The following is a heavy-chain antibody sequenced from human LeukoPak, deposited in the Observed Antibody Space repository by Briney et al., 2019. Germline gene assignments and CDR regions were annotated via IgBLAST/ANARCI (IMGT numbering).Heavy chain of an antibody. J-gene: IGHJ4*02. D-gene: IGHD6-19*01. CDR1: GFTFSSYW. Sequence: GGSLRLSCAASGFTFSSYWMHWVRQAPGKGLVWVSRINSDGTTTSYADSVKGRFTISRDNAKNTLYLQMNSLRAEDTAIYYCTRGSGGWWSDYWGQGTLVTVSS. CDR3: TRGSGGWWSDY. CDR2: INSDGTTT. V-gene: IGHV3-74*01.